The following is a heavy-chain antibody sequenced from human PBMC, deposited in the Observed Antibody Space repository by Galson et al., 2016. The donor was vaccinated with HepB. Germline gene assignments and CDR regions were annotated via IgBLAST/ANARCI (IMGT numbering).Heavy chain of an antibody. V-gene: IGHV4-59*08. D-gene: IGHD3-22*01. CDR1: GDSIRTPY. CDR2: IYYSGGT. Sequence: SETLSLTCTAAGDSIRTPYRSWFRQPPGKGLEWIGDIYYSGGTNYNPSLKSRVTISLATSRKQFSLKLSSVTAPDTAVYYCATYYYDSSGYYFFDYWGQGSLVTVSS. J-gene: IGHJ4*02. CDR3: ATYYYDSSGYYFFDY.